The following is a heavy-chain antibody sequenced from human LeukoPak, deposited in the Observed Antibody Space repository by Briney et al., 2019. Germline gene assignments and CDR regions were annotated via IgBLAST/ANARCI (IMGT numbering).Heavy chain of an antibody. J-gene: IGHJ4*02. D-gene: IGHD6-13*01. Sequence: GGSLRLSCAASAFTLTNYAMSWVRQAPGKGLEWVAAISDSGGSTYYADSVRGRFTISRDNSKNTLYLQMNSLRVEDTAVYYCASFRLAAAGIGYWGQGTLVTVSS. CDR1: AFTLTNYA. CDR2: ISDSGGST. V-gene: IGHV3-23*01. CDR3: ASFRLAAAGIGY.